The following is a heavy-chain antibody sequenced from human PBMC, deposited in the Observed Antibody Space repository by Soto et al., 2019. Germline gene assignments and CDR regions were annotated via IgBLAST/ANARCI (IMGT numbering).Heavy chain of an antibody. J-gene: IGHJ6*02. D-gene: IGHD1-26*01. Sequence: QVQLVQSGAEVKKPGSSVKVSCKASGGTFSSYTISWVRQAPGQGLEWMGRIIPILGIANYAQKFQGRVTITADKSTSTAYMELSSLRSEDTAVYYCARDEEGGMATIPAYHYYYGMDVWGQGTTVTVSS. V-gene: IGHV1-69*08. CDR3: ARDEEGGMATIPAYHYYYGMDV. CDR2: IIPILGIA. CDR1: GGTFSSYT.